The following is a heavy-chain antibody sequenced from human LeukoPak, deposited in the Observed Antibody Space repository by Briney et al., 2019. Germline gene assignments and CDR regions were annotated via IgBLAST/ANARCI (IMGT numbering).Heavy chain of an antibody. CDR1: GYIFTSNY. CDR3: ARDLDSSGYTFDY. J-gene: IGHJ4*02. D-gene: IGHD3-22*01. V-gene: IGHV1-46*01. Sequence: ASVKVSCKASGYIFTSNYIHWVRQAPGQGLEWMGVIYPRDGSTSYAQRFQDRVTVTRDTSTGTVHMELSSLRSEDTAVYYCARDLDSSGYTFDYWGQGTLVTVSS. CDR2: IYPRDGST.